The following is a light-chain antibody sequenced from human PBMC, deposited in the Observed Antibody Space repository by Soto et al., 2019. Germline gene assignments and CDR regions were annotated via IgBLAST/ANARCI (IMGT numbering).Light chain of an antibody. CDR1: QSVSSSY. J-gene: IGKJ5*01. CDR2: TAS. Sequence: EIVMTQSPCTLSLSPGDRATLSCRASQSVSSSYLAWYQQRPGHAPRLLIYTASSMATGIPDRFSGSGSGTDFTLTISRLEPDDFAVYYCQQYSSSLTFGQGTRLEIK. CDR3: QQYSSSLT. V-gene: IGKV3-20*01.